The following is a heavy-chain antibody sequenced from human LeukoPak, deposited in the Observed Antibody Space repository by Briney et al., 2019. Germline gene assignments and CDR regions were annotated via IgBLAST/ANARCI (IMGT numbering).Heavy chain of an antibody. CDR2: ISGDGGTT. CDR3: AKVYVGSWYAYDH. CDR1: GFTFDDYA. D-gene: IGHD6-13*01. Sequence: GGSLRLSCTASGFTFDDYAMHWVRQAPAKGLEWVSLISGDGGTTDYAYSVKGRFTISRDNRRNSLYLHMNSLRTEDTALYFCAKVYVGSWYAYDHWGQGTLVTVSS. V-gene: IGHV3-43*02. J-gene: IGHJ4*02.